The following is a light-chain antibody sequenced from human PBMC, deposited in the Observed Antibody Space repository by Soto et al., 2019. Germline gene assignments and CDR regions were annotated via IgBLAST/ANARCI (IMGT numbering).Light chain of an antibody. CDR1: QSVSSSH. J-gene: IGKJ1*01. V-gene: IGKV3-20*01. Sequence: ELVLTQSPGTLSLSPGERVTLSCRASQSVSSSHLAWYQQKPGQAPRLLMYGASNRATGIPDRFSGSGSGTDFTLTISRLEPEDCAVYYCQRYGISPGTVGQWTKVEIK. CDR2: GAS. CDR3: QRYGISPGT.